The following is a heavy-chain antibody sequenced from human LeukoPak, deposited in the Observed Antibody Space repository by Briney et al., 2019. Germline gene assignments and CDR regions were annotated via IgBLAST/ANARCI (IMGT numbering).Heavy chain of an antibody. J-gene: IGHJ4*02. D-gene: IGHD3-22*01. CDR1: GFTFSSYA. V-gene: IGHV3-23*01. CDR2: ISGSGGST. Sequence: GGSLRLSCAASGFTFSSYAMSWVRQAPGKGLEWVSAISGSGGSTYYADSVKGRFTISRDNSKNTLYLQMNSLRAEDTAVYYCAREGYYYDTSGYSFDSWGQGTLVTVSS. CDR3: AREGYYYDTSGYSFDS.